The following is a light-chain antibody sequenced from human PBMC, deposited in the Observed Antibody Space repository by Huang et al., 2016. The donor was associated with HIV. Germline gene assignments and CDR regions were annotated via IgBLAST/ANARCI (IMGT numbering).Light chain of an antibody. J-gene: IGKJ1*01. Sequence: EIVLTQSPGTLSLSPGERATLSCRASQSVSTYYLAWYQQKPGQAPRLLISGTSRRATGIPDRFSGSGSGTDFSLTISRLEAEDSAVYYCQHYGSSPWTFGQGTKVEIK. CDR3: QHYGSSPWT. CDR1: QSVSTYY. CDR2: GTS. V-gene: IGKV3-20*01.